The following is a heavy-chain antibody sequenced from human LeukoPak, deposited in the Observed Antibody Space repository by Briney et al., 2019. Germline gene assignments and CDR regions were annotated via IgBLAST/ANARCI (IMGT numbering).Heavy chain of an antibody. V-gene: IGHV3-48*04. J-gene: IGHJ4*02. CDR2: FDLSGTT. D-gene: IGHD6-13*01. CDR3: ARAPLSGYSSSWLVSY. Sequence: GGSLRLSCAASGFTFSSYTMNWVRQAPGKGLEWISCFDLSGTTYYADSVKGRFTISRDNAKNTLYLQMNSLRAEDTAVYYCARAPLSGYSSSWLVSYWGQGTLVTVSS. CDR1: GFTFSSYT.